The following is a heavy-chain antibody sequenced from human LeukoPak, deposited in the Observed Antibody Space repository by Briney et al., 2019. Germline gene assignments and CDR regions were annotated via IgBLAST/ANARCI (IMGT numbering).Heavy chain of an antibody. V-gene: IGHV3-7*01. CDR1: GFIVSNYC. CDR3: ATDPSGPSDSSGWYYFDN. D-gene: IGHD6-19*01. Sequence: GGSLRLSCAASGFIVSNYCMGWVRQAPGKGLEWVAYIKQDASETYYVDSARGRFSISRDNAKNSLFLQMNSLRAEDTAVYYCATDPSGPSDSSGWYYFDNWGQGTLVTVAS. CDR2: IKQDASET. J-gene: IGHJ4*02.